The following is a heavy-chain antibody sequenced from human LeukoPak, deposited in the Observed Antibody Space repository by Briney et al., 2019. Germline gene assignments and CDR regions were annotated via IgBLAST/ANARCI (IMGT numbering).Heavy chain of an antibody. CDR2: ISGSGGST. Sequence: GGSLRLSCAASGFTFSSYAMSWVRQAPGKGLEWVSAISGSGGSTYYADSVKGRFTISRDNSKNTLYLQMNSLRAEDTAVYYYAKVIAAAQYYYYYYGMDVWGQGTTVTVSS. CDR3: AKVIAAAQYYYYYYGMDV. CDR1: GFTFSSYA. V-gene: IGHV3-23*01. J-gene: IGHJ6*02. D-gene: IGHD6-13*01.